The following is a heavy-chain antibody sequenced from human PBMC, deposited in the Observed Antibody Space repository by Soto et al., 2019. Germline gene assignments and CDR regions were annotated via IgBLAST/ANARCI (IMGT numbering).Heavy chain of an antibody. D-gene: IGHD2-21*02. CDR1: GYTFTSYY. V-gene: IGHV1-46*01. CDR2: IHHSGGST. CDR3: APYSGGNSGSAFDI. Sequence: ASVKVSCKASGYTFTSYYMHWVRQAPGQGIEWMGIIHHSGGSTSYAQKFQGRVTMTTDPNKSTVYMELSSLRYEDPEVYYCAPYSGGNSGSAFDIWGKGNMVTV. J-gene: IGHJ3*02.